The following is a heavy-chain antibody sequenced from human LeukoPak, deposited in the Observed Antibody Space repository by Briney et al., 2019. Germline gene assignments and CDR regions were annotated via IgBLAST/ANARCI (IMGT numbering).Heavy chain of an antibody. CDR1: GFTFSSYA. Sequence: PAGGSLRLSCAASGFTFSSYAMSWVRQAPGKGLEWVSAISGSGGSTYYADSVKGRFTISRDNSKNTLYLQMNSLRAEDTAVYYCAKYSGPQDQYYDFWSGYFVGMYYYYGMDAWGQGTTVTVSS. CDR2: ISGSGGST. J-gene: IGHJ6*02. D-gene: IGHD3-3*01. V-gene: IGHV3-23*01. CDR3: AKYSGPQDQYYDFWSGYFVGMYYYYGMDA.